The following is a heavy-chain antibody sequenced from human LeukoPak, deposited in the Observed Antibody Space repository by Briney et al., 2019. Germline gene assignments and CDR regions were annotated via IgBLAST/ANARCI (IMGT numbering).Heavy chain of an antibody. CDR1: GYTFTGYY. D-gene: IGHD6-13*01. CDR3: AIPTRSGWYSGWFDP. CDR2: INPNSGGT. V-gene: IGHV1-2*02. J-gene: IGHJ5*02. Sequence: ASVKVSCKASGYTFTGYYMHWVRQAPGQGLEWMGWINPNSGGTNYAQKFQGRVTMTRDTSISTAYMELSRLRSDDTAVYYCAIPTRSGWYSGWFDPWGQGTLVTVSS.